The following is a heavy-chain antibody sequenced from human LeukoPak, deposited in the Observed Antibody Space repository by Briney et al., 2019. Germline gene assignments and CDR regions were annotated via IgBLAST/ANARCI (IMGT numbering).Heavy chain of an antibody. CDR2: ISSSSSTI. D-gene: IGHD2-15*01. CDR1: GFTFSSYS. Sequence: PGGSLRLSCAASGFTFSSYSMNWLRQAPGKGLEWVSYISSSSSTIYYADSVKGRFTISRDNAKNSLYLQMNSLRAEDTAVYYCARVYCSGGSCSTGDYFDYWGQGTLVTVPS. CDR3: ARVYCSGGSCSTGDYFDY. J-gene: IGHJ4*02. V-gene: IGHV3-48*01.